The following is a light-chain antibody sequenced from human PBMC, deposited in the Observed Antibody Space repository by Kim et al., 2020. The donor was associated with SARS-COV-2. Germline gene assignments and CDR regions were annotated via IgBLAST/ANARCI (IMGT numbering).Light chain of an antibody. CDR2: WAS. Sequence: DIVMIQSPDSLAVSLGERATINCKSSQSVFYSSNKKNYLAWYQQKPGQPPKLLIYWASTRESGVPDRFSGSGSGTDFTLTISSLRAEDVAIYYCQQYYSSPGFTFGPGTKVDIK. V-gene: IGKV4-1*01. J-gene: IGKJ3*01. CDR1: QSVFYSSNKKNY. CDR3: QQYYSSPGFT.